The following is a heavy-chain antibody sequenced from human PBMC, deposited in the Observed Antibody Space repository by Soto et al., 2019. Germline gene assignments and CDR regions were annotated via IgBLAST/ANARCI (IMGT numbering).Heavy chain of an antibody. CDR3: ARAGHDYIWGSFL. CDR1: GFTFSSYS. J-gene: IGHJ4*02. V-gene: IGHV3-21*01. D-gene: IGHD3-16*01. Sequence: GGSLRLSCAASGFTFSSYSMNWVRQAPGKGLEWVSSISSSSSYIYYADSVKGRFTISRDNAKNSLYLQMNSLRAEDTAVYHCARAGHDYIWGSFLWGQGTLVTVSS. CDR2: ISSSSSYI.